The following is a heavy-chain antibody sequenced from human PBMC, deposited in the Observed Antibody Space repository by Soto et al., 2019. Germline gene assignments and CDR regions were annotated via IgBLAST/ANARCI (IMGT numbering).Heavy chain of an antibody. D-gene: IGHD2-15*01. Sequence: GGSLRLSCAASGFTFSNCGMNWVRQTPGKGLEWVSYISDSGATKHYADSVKGRFTISRDNGKDSLYLQMNSLRDEDTAVYFCARCSRNSCYSYGVDVWGQGATVTVAS. CDR3: ARCSRNSCYSYGVDV. CDR1: GFTFSNCG. V-gene: IGHV3-48*02. CDR2: ISDSGATK. J-gene: IGHJ6*02.